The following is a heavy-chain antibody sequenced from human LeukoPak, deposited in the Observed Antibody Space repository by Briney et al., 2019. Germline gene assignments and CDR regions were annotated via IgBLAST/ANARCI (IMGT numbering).Heavy chain of an antibody. V-gene: IGHV3-30*02. CDR2: IRYDGSNK. J-gene: IGHJ6*04. D-gene: IGHD3-10*01. Sequence: GGSLRLSCAASGFTFSSYGMHWVRQAPGKGLEWVAIIRYDGSNKYYADSVKGRFTISRDNSKNTLYLQMNSLRAEDTAVYYCAKVRWPSRITMVRGVTPLGMDVWGKGTTVTVSP. CDR1: GFTFSSYG. CDR3: AKVRWPSRITMVRGVTPLGMDV.